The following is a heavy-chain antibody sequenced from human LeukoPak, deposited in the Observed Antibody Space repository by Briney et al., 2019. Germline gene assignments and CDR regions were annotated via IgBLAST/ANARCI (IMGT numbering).Heavy chain of an antibody. CDR2: ISGSGGSA. J-gene: IGHJ1*01. D-gene: IGHD6-13*01. CDR3: TAGDSSSWYRFGETEYFQH. CDR1: GFTFSSYA. V-gene: IGHV3-23*01. Sequence: GGSLRLSCEASGFTFSSYAMSWVRQAPGKGLEWVSSISGSGGSAYYADSVKGRFTISRDNSKNTLYVQMTSLRAEDTAVYYCTAGDSSSWYRFGETEYFQHWGQGTLVTVSS.